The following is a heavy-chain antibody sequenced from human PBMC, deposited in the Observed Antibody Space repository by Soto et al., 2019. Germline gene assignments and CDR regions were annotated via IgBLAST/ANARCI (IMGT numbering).Heavy chain of an antibody. CDR2: IKQDGSEK. D-gene: IGHD6-13*01. CDR1: GFTFSSYW. J-gene: IGHJ6*02. CDR3: ARRLPGIAAAGILGV. Sequence: PGGSLRLSCAASGFTFSSYWMSWVRQAPGKGLEWVANIKQDGSEKYYVDSVKGRFTISRDNAKNSLYLQMNSLRAEDTAVYYCARRLPGIAAAGILGVWGQGTTVTVSS. V-gene: IGHV3-7*01.